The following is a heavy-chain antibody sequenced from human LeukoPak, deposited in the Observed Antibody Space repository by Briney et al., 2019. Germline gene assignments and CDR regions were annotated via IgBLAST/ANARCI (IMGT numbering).Heavy chain of an antibody. CDR2: ISSSSSTI. V-gene: IGHV3-48*02. Sequence: PGGSLRLSCAASGFTFSSYSMSWVRQAPGKGLEWVSYISSSSSTIYYADSVKGRFTISRDNAKNSLYLQMNSLRDEDTAVYYCARDRSVVPAATVIAYWGQGTLVTVSS. D-gene: IGHD2-2*01. CDR1: GFTFSSYS. J-gene: IGHJ4*02. CDR3: ARDRSVVPAATVIAY.